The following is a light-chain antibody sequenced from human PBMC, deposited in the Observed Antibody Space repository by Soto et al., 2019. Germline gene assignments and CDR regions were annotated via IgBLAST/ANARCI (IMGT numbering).Light chain of an antibody. J-gene: IGKJ5*01. CDR1: QSISSW. Sequence: DIQMTQSPSTLSASVGDRVTITCRASQSISSWLAWYQQKPGKAPKLLIYKASSLESGVPSRFSGSGSGTEFHLTISSLQPEDFATYYCLQHHSYPLTFGQGTRLEIK. V-gene: IGKV1-5*03. CDR3: LQHHSYPLT. CDR2: KAS.